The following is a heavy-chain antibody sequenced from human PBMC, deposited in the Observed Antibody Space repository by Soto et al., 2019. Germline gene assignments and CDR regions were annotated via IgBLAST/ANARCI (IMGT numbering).Heavy chain of an antibody. Sequence: QLQLQESGPGLVKPSETLSLTCTVSGGSISSSSYYWGWIRQPPGKGLEWIGSIYYSGSTYYNPSLKSRVTISVDTSKNQFSLKLSSVTAADTAVYYCARRTIAVAGTFDYWGQGTLVTVSS. CDR1: GGSISSSSYY. V-gene: IGHV4-39*01. D-gene: IGHD6-19*01. CDR3: ARRTIAVAGTFDY. CDR2: IYYSGST. J-gene: IGHJ4*02.